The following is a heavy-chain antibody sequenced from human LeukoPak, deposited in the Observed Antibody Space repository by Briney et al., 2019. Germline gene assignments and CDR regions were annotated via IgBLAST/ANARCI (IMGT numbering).Heavy chain of an antibody. Sequence: ASVKVSCKASGYTFTGYYMHWVRQAPGQGLEWRGWINPNSGGTNYAQKFQGRVTMTRDTSISTAYMELSRLRSDDTAVYYCARDPGSSWAPNYFDYWGQGTLVTVSS. CDR1: GYTFTGYY. J-gene: IGHJ4*02. D-gene: IGHD6-13*01. CDR2: INPNSGGT. CDR3: ARDPGSSWAPNYFDY. V-gene: IGHV1-2*02.